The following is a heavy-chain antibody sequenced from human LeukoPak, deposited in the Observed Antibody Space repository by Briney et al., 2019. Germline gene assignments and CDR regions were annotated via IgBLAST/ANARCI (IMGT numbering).Heavy chain of an antibody. Sequence: PSETLSLTCAVYGGSFSGYYWSWIRQPPGKGLGWIGEINHSGSTNYNPSLKSRVTISVDTSKNQFSLKLSSVTAADTAVYYCARGGSQYYYGSGSWGNYYYYYGMDVWGQGTTVTVSS. J-gene: IGHJ6*02. CDR3: ARGGSQYYYGSGSWGNYYYYYGMDV. D-gene: IGHD3-10*01. V-gene: IGHV4-34*01. CDR1: GGSFSGYY. CDR2: INHSGST.